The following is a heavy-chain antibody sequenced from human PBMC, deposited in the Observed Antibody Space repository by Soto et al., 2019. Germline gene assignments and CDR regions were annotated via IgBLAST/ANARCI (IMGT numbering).Heavy chain of an antibody. V-gene: IGHV4-39*01. CDR1: GGSISSSSYY. Sequence: SETLSLTCTVSGGSISSSSYYWGWIRQPPGKGLEWIGSIYYSGSTYYNPSLKSRVTISVDTSKNQFSLKLSSVTAADTAVYYCARPVSGYMISYFDYWGQGTLVTVSS. CDR2: IYYSGST. CDR3: ARPVSGYMISYFDY. D-gene: IGHD5-12*01. J-gene: IGHJ4*02.